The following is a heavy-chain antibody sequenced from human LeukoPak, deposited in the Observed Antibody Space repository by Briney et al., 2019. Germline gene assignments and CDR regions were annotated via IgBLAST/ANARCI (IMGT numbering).Heavy chain of an antibody. CDR2: MNPNSGNT. CDR3: ARRSLIAAAGTDYYYGMDV. V-gene: IGHV1-8*01. Sequence: GASVKVSCKASGYTFTSYDINWVRQATGQGLEWMGWMNPNSGNTGYAQKFQGRVTMTRNTSISTAYMELSSLRSEDTAVYYCARRSLIAAAGTDYYYGMDVWGQGTTVTVSS. D-gene: IGHD6-13*01. CDR1: GYTFTSYD. J-gene: IGHJ6*02.